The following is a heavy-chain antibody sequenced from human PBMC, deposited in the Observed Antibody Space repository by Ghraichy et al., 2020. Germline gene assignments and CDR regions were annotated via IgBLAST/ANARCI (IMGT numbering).Heavy chain of an antibody. D-gene: IGHD1-7*01. J-gene: IGHJ3*02. CDR1: GFTSSSYA. V-gene: IGHV3-23*01. CDR3: VKCVGWNFRDAFDI. CDR2: ITGTSDNP. Sequence: GGSLRLSCAASGFTSSSYAMSWVRQAPGKGLEWVSTITGTSDNPYYADSVKGRFTISRDKSKNALYLQMNGLRTDDTAAYYCVKCVGWNFRDAFDIWGQGTMVTVSS.